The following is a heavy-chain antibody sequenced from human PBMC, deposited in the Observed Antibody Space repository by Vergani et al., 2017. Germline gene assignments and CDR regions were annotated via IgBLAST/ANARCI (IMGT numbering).Heavy chain of an antibody. J-gene: IGHJ3*02. CDR3: ARVSGGNGGDAFDI. Sequence: QVQLQESGPGLVKPSETLSLTCTVSGGSVSSGSYYWSWIRQPPGKGLEWIGYIYYSGSTNYNPSLKSRVTISVDTSKNQFSLKLSSVTAADTAVYYCARVSGGNGGDAFDIWGQGTMVTVSS. V-gene: IGHV4-61*01. CDR2: IYYSGST. CDR1: GGSVSSGSYY. D-gene: IGHD4-23*01.